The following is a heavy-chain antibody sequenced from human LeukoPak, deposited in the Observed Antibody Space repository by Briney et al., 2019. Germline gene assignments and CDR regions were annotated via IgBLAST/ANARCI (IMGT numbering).Heavy chain of an antibody. CDR2: ISSSSSYI. J-gene: IGHJ2*01. CDR3: ASRQVVPAATNWYFDL. D-gene: IGHD2-2*01. V-gene: IGHV3-21*01. Sequence: GGSLRLSCAASGFTFNNYAMSWFRQAPGKGLEWVSSISSSSSYIYYADSVKGRFTISRDNAKNSLYLQMNSLRAEDTAVYYCASRQVVPAATNWYFDLWGRGTLVTVSS. CDR1: GFTFNNYA.